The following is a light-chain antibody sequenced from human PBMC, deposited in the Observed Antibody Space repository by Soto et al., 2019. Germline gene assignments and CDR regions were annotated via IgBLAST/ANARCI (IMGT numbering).Light chain of an antibody. CDR2: VGSDGIVG. V-gene: IGLV9-49*01. J-gene: IGLJ1*01. Sequence: QLVLTQPPSASASLGASVTLTCILSSDYTNYKVDWYQQRPGKGPRFVMRVGSDGIVGPRGDGIPDRFSVLASGLNRYLTIQNIQEEDESDYYRGADDGSGSDFVYFFGSGTKVTVL. CDR3: GADDGSGSDFVYF. CDR1: SDYTNYK.